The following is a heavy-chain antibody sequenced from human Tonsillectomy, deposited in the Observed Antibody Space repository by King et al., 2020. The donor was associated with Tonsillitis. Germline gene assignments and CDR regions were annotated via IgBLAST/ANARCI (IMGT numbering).Heavy chain of an antibody. V-gene: IGHV3-23*04. CDR2: ITIGGGAT. CDR1: GFTFSSYA. J-gene: IGHJ2*01. CDR3: AKEALGYFDL. Sequence: VQLVESGGGLVQPGGSLRLSCAASGFTFSSYAMSWGRQAPGKGLEWVSAITIGGGATPYPDSVRGRFTISRDNSKNTLHLQMNSLRAEDTAVYYCAKEALGYFDLWGRGTPVTVSS.